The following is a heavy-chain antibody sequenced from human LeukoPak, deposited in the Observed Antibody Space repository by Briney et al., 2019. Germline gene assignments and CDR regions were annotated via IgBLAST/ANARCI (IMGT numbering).Heavy chain of an antibody. D-gene: IGHD3-3*01. CDR2: INSDGSST. CDR3: ATSPIIGID. CDR1: GFSFSNYW. V-gene: IGHV3-74*03. Sequence: GGSQRLSCAASGFSFSNYWVHWVRQVPGKGLVWVSHINSDGSSTTYADSVKGRFTISRDNAKNTLYLQMNSLRAKDTAVYYCATSPIIGIDWGQGTLVTVSS. J-gene: IGHJ4*02.